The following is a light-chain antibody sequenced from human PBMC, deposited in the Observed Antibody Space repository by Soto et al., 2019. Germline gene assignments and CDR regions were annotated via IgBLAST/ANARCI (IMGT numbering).Light chain of an antibody. CDR1: QSVSSN. J-gene: IGKJ3*01. CDR3: QQYNNWLIFT. V-gene: IGKV3-15*01. CDR2: GAS. Sequence: EIVMTQSPATLSVSPGERATLSCMASQSVSSNLAWYQQKPGQAPRLLIYGASIRATGIPARFSGSGSGTEFTLTLSSLQSEDFAVYYCQQYNNWLIFTFGPGTKVDIK.